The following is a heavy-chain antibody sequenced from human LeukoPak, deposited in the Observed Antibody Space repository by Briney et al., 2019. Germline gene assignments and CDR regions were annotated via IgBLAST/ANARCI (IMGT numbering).Heavy chain of an antibody. J-gene: IGHJ4*02. Sequence: SETLSLTCTVSGGSISSSSYYRGWIRQPPGKGLEWIGSIYDSGSTYYNPSLKSRVTISVDTSKNHFSLKLSSVTAADTAVYYCASLRERSYYARGFDYWGQGTLVTVSS. V-gene: IGHV4-39*02. D-gene: IGHD4-11*01. CDR3: ASLRERSYYARGFDY. CDR1: GGSISSSSYY. CDR2: IYDSGST.